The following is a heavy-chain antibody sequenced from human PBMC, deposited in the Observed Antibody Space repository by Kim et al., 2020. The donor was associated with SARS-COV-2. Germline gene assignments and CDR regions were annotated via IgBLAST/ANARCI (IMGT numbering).Heavy chain of an antibody. Sequence: PNSGGTSYAKKFQGRVTMTRDTSNSTAYMELSRLKFDDTAVYYCARHYDYWGQGTLVTVSS. J-gene: IGHJ4*02. CDR3: ARHYDY. D-gene: IGHD3-3*02. V-gene: IGHV1-2*02. CDR2: PNSGGT.